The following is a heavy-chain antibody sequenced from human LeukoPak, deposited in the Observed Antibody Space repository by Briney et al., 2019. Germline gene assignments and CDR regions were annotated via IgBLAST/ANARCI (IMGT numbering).Heavy chain of an antibody. CDR2: TYYRSKWYY. CDR3: SLARSEYHYGMDV. Sequence: PSQTLSLTCAISGDSVSSIRVAWNWIRQSPSRGLEWLGRTYYRSKWYYEYAVSVKSRINISPDTSKNQFSLQLTSVTPEDTAVYYCSLARSEYHYGMDVWGQGTTVTVSS. V-gene: IGHV6-1*01. J-gene: IGHJ6*02. CDR1: GDSVSSIRVA.